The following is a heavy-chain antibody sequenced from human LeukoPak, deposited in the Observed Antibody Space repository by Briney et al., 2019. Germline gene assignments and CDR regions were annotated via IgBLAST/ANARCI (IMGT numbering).Heavy chain of an antibody. CDR2: MNPNSGNT. J-gene: IGHJ1*01. D-gene: IGHD1-26*01. CDR3: ARDSASYLEYFQH. Sequence: ASVKVSCKASGYTFTSYDINWVRQATGQGLEWMGWMNPNSGNTGYAQKFQGRVTITRNTSISTAYMELSSLRSEDTAVYYCARDSASYLEYFQHWGQGTLVTVSS. V-gene: IGHV1-8*03. CDR1: GYTFTSYD.